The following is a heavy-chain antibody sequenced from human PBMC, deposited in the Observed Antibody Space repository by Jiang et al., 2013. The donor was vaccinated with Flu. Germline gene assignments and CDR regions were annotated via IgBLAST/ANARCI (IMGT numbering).Heavy chain of an antibody. CDR2: ISAYNGNT. V-gene: IGHV1-18*01. CDR1: GYTFTSYG. Sequence: VKKPGASVKVSCKASGYTFTSYGISWVRQAPGQGLEWMGWISAYNGNTNYAQKLQGRVTMTTDTSTSTAYMELRSLRSDDTAVYYCARDRHLGYCSGGSCYDYFDYWGQGTLVTVSS. J-gene: IGHJ4*02. D-gene: IGHD2-15*01. CDR3: ARDRHLGYCSGGSCYDYFDY.